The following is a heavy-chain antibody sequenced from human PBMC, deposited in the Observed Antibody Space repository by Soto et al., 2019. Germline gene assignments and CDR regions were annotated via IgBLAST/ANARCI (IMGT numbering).Heavy chain of an antibody. CDR1: GFTFSSYS. D-gene: IGHD6-13*01. J-gene: IGHJ4*02. CDR2: ISSSSSTI. Sequence: GGSLRLSCAASGFTFSSYSMNWVRQAPGKGLEWVSYISSSSSTIYYADSVKGRFTISRDNAKNSLYLQMNSLRDEDTAVYYCARDDDFPFIAAGESKEPFDYWGQGTLVTVSS. CDR3: ARDDDFPFIAAGESKEPFDY. V-gene: IGHV3-48*02.